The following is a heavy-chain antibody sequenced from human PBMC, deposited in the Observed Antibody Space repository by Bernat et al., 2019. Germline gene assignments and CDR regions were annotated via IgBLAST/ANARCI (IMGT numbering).Heavy chain of an antibody. CDR1: GFTFRSYS. V-gene: IGHV3-48*01. CDR3: ARDKGENFDY. CDR2: ISSSSTTT. J-gene: IGHJ4*02. Sequence: EVQLVESGGGLVEPGGSLRLSCAASGFTFRSYSMTWVRQAPGKGLEWVSYISSSSTTTYYADSVKGRFTISRDSAKNLLFLQMDSLRVDDTAVYYCARDKGENFDYWGQGTLVTVSS. D-gene: IGHD3-16*01.